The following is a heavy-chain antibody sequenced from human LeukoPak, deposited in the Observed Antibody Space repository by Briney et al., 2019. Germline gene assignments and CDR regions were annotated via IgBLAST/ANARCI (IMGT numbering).Heavy chain of an antibody. D-gene: IGHD3-22*01. CDR3: AKDSSGYYWDY. CDR1: GFTFDDYA. J-gene: IGHJ4*02. CDR2: ISWDGGST. V-gene: IGHV3-43D*03. Sequence: AGGSLRLSCAASGFTFDDYAMHWVRQAPGKGLERVSLISWDGGSTYYADSVKGRFTISRDNSKNSLYLQMNSLRAEDTALYYCAKDSSGYYWDYWGQGTLVTVSS.